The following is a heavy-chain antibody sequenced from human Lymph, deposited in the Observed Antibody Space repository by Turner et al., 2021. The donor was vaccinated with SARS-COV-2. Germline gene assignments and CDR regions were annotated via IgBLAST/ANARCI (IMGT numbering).Heavy chain of an antibody. CDR3: ARGDYGDYGTVYFDY. Sequence: EVQLVDSGGGLVKPGGSLRLSCAASGFTFSRYSMNWVRQAPGKGLEWVSSISSSSSYIYYADSVKGRFTISRDNAKNSLYLQMNSLRAEDTAVYYCARGDYGDYGTVYFDYWGQGTLVTVSS. J-gene: IGHJ4*02. D-gene: IGHD4-17*01. CDR1: GFTFSRYS. V-gene: IGHV3-21*01. CDR2: ISSSSSYI.